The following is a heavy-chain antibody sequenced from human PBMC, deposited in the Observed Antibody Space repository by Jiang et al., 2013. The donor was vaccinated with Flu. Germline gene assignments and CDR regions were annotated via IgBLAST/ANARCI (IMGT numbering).Heavy chain of an antibody. CDR1: GGSISSFY. J-gene: IGHJ3*02. V-gene: IGHV4-4*07. Sequence: LLKPSETLSLTCAVSGGSISSFYWSWIRQPAGKGLEWIGRIYSSGSTNYNPSLKSRVTMSVDTSKNQFSLNLSSVTAADTAVYYCATDPPDGVAAFDIWGQGTMVTVSS. CDR2: IYSSGST. CDR3: ATDPPDGVAAFDI. D-gene: IGHD3-3*01.